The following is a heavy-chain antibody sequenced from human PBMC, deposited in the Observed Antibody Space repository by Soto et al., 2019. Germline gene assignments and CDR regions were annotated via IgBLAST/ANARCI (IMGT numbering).Heavy chain of an antibody. Sequence: GGSLRLSCAASGFTFSSYAMSWVRQAPGKGLEWVSAISGSGGSTYYADSVKGRFTISRDNSKNTLYLQMNSLRAEDTAVYYCAKHLINTGGLLKRYFDYWGQGTLVTVSS. J-gene: IGHJ4*02. CDR1: GFTFSSYA. V-gene: IGHV3-23*01. D-gene: IGHD3-22*01. CDR2: ISGSGGST. CDR3: AKHLINTGGLLKRYFDY.